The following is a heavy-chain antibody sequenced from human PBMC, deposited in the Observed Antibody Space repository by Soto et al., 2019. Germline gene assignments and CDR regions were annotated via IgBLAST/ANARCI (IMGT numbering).Heavy chain of an antibody. J-gene: IGHJ6*02. CDR3: AREWEYSGFDDDYYHYGMDV. Sequence: QVQLMQSGAEVKKTGASVRVSCKASGYNLTSYGISWVRQAPGQGLEWMGWISPYNGNTNYAQKFQGRVTVTTDTSSSTAYMDLSSLRSDDTAVYYCAREWEYSGFDDDYYHYGMDVWGQGTTVTVSS. V-gene: IGHV1-18*01. D-gene: IGHD5-12*01. CDR1: GYNLTSYG. CDR2: ISPYNGNT.